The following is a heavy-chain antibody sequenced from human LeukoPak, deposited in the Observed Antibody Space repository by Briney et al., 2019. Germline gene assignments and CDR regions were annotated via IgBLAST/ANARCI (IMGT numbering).Heavy chain of an antibody. Sequence: PGGSLRLSCAASGFTLSSYAMHWVRQAPGKGLEWVAVISYDGSNKYYADSVKGRFTISRDNSKNTLYLQMNSLRAEDTAVYYCARDAGLAYFDYWGQGTLVTVS. CDR3: ARDAGLAYFDY. D-gene: IGHD6-19*01. CDR2: ISYDGSNK. J-gene: IGHJ4*02. V-gene: IGHV3-30-3*01. CDR1: GFTLSSYA.